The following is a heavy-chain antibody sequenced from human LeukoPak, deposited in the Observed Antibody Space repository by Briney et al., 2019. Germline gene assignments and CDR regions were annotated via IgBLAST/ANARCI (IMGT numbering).Heavy chain of an antibody. D-gene: IGHD5/OR15-5a*01. CDR3: ARTYSTIPGPSDAFDI. V-gene: IGHV1-2*02. J-gene: IGHJ3*02. Sequence: ASVKVSCKASGYTFTCHYMHWVRQAPGQGLEGMGWINPNSGGTNYAQKVQGRVTITRDTSISTAYMELSRMRSDDTAVYYCARTYSTIPGPSDAFDIWGQGTMVTVSS. CDR1: GYTFTCHY. CDR2: INPNSGGT.